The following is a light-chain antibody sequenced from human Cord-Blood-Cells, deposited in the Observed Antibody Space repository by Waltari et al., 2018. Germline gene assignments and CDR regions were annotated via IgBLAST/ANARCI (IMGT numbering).Light chain of an antibody. CDR1: SSDVGGYNY. CDR3: SSYTSSSTWV. V-gene: IGLV2-14*01. CDR2: DFR. Sequence: QSALTQPASVSGSPVQSITISCTGTSSDVGGYNYFSWYQQHPGKAPKLMIYDFRNRPSGVSNRFSGSKSGNTASLTISGLQAEDEADYYCSSYTSSSTWVFGGGTKLTVL. J-gene: IGLJ3*02.